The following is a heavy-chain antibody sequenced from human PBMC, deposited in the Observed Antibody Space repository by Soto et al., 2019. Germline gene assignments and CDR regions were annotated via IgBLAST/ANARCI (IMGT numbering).Heavy chain of an antibody. CDR3: ARHGSN. CDR2: IYYSGIT. CDR1: GVPISNSSYY. Sequence: SETLSLTCTVSGVPISNSSYYWGWIRRPPGKGLEWIGTIYYSGITYYNPSLKSRVTISVDTSKNQFSLKLTSVTAADTAVYYCARHGSNWGQGTLVTVSS. V-gene: IGHV4-39*01. J-gene: IGHJ4*02.